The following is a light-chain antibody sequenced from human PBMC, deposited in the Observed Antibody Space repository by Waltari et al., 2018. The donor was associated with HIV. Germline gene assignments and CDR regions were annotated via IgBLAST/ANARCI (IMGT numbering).Light chain of an antibody. Sequence: DIVLTQSPAILSLSPGERATLSCRASQSVDIYLAWYQQKPGPAPRLLIYDASTRATGIPARFSGSGSGTDFTLTITSLEPEDFAVYYCRQRSSWPNTFGQGTKLEIK. CDR3: RQRSSWPNT. CDR2: DAS. CDR1: QSVDIY. V-gene: IGKV3-11*01. J-gene: IGKJ2*01.